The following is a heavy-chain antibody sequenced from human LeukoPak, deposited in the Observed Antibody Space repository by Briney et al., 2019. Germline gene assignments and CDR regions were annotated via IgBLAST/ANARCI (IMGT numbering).Heavy chain of an antibody. CDR1: GFTFSSYE. J-gene: IGHJ4*02. CDR2: ISASSGTT. CDR3: AKAPDQLVFHQ. V-gene: IGHV3-23*01. D-gene: IGHD6-6*01. Sequence: GGSLRLSCAASGFTFSSYEMNWVRQAPGKGLEWVSAISASSGTTHYADSVKGRFTISRDNSKNTLYLQMNSLRAEDTAVYYCAKAPDQLVFHQWGERTRVTVS.